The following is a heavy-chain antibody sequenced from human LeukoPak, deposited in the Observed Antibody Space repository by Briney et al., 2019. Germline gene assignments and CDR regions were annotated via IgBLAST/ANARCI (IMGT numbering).Heavy chain of an antibody. CDR2: ISGRGEAI. V-gene: IGHV3-48*01. J-gene: IGHJ4*02. D-gene: IGHD2-15*01. CDR3: ARTYGSGSLDY. CDR1: GFSFSSYG. Sequence: GGSLRLSCAASGFSFSSYGMHWVRQAPGKGLEWISYISGRGEAIFYADSVQGGFTISRDNAKNSIYLQMNGLTAEDTAVYYCARTYGSGSLDYGGQGTLVTVSS.